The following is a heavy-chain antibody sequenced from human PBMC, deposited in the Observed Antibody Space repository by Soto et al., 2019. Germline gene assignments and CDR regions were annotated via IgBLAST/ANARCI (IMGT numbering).Heavy chain of an antibody. CDR3: ARDRGYSYGYLFDP. D-gene: IGHD5-18*01. CDR2: ISYDGSNK. J-gene: IGHJ5*02. V-gene: IGHV3-30-3*01. Sequence: PGGSLRLSCAASGFTFSSYAMHWVRQAPGKGLEWVAVISYDGSNKYYADSVKGRFTISRDNSKNTLYLQMNSLRAEDTAVYYCARDRGYSYGYLFDPWGQGTLVTVSS. CDR1: GFTFSSYA.